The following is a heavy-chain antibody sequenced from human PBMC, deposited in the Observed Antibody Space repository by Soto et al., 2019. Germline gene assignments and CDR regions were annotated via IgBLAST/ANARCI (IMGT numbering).Heavy chain of an antibody. J-gene: IGHJ6*02. CDR2: TFYSGIT. CDR1: GGSINSGGHY. D-gene: IGHD3-3*01. V-gene: IGHV4-31*03. Sequence: SETLSLTCTVSGGSINSGGHYWSCLRQRPGKGLEWIGSTFYSGITYYNPSLKDRVSSSVDTSQNQFSLRLRSVTAADTAVYYCAVSGVWSGYYTPRYYYGMDVWGQGTTVT. CDR3: AVSGVWSGYYTPRYYYGMDV.